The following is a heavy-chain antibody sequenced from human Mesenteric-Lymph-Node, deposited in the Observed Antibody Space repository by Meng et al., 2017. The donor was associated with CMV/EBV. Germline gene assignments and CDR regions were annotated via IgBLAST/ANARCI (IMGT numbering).Heavy chain of an antibody. CDR2: DSGST. Sequence: SETLSLTCIVSDASISSYYWGWIRQPPGKGLEWIAYDSGSTNYNPSLRSRVTISLDTSKNQFSLKLRSVTAADTAVYFCARGVTGGYDFWSGYMAGYGMDVWGQGTTVTVSS. CDR1: DASISSYY. CDR3: ARGVTGGYDFWSGYMAGYGMDV. V-gene: IGHV4-59*01. J-gene: IGHJ6*02. D-gene: IGHD3-3*01.